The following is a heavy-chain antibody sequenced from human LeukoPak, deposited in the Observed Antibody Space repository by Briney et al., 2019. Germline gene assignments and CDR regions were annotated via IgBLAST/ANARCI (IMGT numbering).Heavy chain of an antibody. D-gene: IGHD2-15*01. V-gene: IGHV3-11*06. Sequence: KPGGSLRLSRAASGFTFSDYYMSWIRQAPGKGLEWVSYMSSSSSYTNYADSVKGRFTISRDNAKNSLYLQMNSLRAEDTAVYYCARLSVVVAASPGAFDIWGQGTMVTVSS. CDR1: GFTFSDYY. CDR3: ARLSVVVAASPGAFDI. J-gene: IGHJ3*02. CDR2: MSSSSSYT.